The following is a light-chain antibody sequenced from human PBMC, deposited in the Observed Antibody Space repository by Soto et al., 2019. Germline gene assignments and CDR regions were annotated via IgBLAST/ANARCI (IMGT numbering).Light chain of an antibody. CDR2: ASS. J-gene: IGKJ4*01. CDR1: KGISSW. V-gene: IGKV1D-12*01. CDR3: QQANSFPLT. Sequence: DIQMTQPPSSLFASVGVRVTFTSRASKGISSWLDWYKQKPGKALKLLIYASSSLQNGVPSRFNGSGSVTDFTLTISRLQPEDFATYYCQQANSFPLTCGGGSKVEIK.